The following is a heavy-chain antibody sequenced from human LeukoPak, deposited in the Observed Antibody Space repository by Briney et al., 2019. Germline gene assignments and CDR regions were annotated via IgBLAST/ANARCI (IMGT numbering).Heavy chain of an antibody. Sequence: GGSLRLSCAVSGFTLSGNYMSWVRQAPGKGLEWVSLIYSGGTTYYADSVKGRFTISRDNSKNTLYLQMNSLRAEDTAVYYCARRAGGYSHPYDYWGQGIVVTVSS. CDR3: ARRAGGYSHPYDY. V-gene: IGHV3-53*01. J-gene: IGHJ4*02. D-gene: IGHD4-23*01. CDR2: IYSGGTT. CDR1: GFTLSGNY.